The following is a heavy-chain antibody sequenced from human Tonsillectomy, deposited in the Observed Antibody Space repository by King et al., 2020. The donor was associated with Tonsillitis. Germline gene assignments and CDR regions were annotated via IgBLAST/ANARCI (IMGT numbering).Heavy chain of an antibody. Sequence: VQLVESGGGLVKPGGSLRLSCAASGFSFSIYSMNWVRQAPGKGLEWVSSISSSGSYTYYADSVKGRFTISRDNAKNSLYLQMNSLRAEDTAVYYCARDTGRSQWFGEVPFDYWGQGTLVTVSS. J-gene: IGHJ4*02. CDR2: ISSSGSYT. CDR3: ARDTGRSQWFGEVPFDY. CDR1: GFSFSIYS. D-gene: IGHD3-10*01. V-gene: IGHV3-21*01.